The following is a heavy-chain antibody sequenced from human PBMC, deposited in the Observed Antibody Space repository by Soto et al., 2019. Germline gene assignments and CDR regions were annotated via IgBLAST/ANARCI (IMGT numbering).Heavy chain of an antibody. CDR1: GFTFSSYA. CDR3: ARGGKAASSTYYYYGMDV. J-gene: IGHJ6*02. CDR2: ISYDGSNK. D-gene: IGHD2-15*01. Sequence: GSLRLSCAASGFTFSSYAMHWVRQAPGKGLEWVAVISYDGSNKYYADSVKGRFTISRDNSKNTLYLQMNSLRAEDTAVYYCARGGKAASSTYYYYGMDVGGQGTTVTV. V-gene: IGHV3-30-3*01.